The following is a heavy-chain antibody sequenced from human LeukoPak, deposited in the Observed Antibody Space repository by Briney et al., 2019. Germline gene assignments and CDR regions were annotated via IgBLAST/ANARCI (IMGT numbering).Heavy chain of an antibody. Sequence: PGGSLRLSCVASRLTFSNYRMHWVRQPPGKGLVWVSRIYVDGRTTNYADSVKGRFTISRDNAKNTVYLEMNSLSVEDTATYYCIRDFRSADLWGQGTLVTVTS. J-gene: IGHJ5*02. V-gene: IGHV3-74*01. CDR3: IRDFRSADL. CDR1: RLTFSNYR. CDR2: IYVDGRTT.